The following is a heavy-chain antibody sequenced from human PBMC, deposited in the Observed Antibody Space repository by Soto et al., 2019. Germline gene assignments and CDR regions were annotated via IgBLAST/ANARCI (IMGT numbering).Heavy chain of an antibody. D-gene: IGHD3-22*01. CDR2: IDPSDSYT. CDR3: ARYYDSSGWFDI. CDR1: GYSFTSYW. Sequence: PXEALNISYTGSGYSFTSYWISWVRQMPGKGLEWMGRIDPSDSYTNYSPSFQGHVTISADKSISTAYLQWSSLKASDTAMYYCARYYDSSGWFDIWGQGKMVTVSS. J-gene: IGHJ3*02. V-gene: IGHV5-10-1*01.